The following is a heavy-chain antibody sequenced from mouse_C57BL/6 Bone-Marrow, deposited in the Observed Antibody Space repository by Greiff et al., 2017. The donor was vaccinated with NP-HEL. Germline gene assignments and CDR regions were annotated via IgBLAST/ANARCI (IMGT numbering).Heavy chain of an antibody. Sequence: EVKLMESGGDLVKPGGSLKLSCAASGFTFSSYGMSWVRQTPDKRLEWVATISSGGSYTYYPDSVKGRFTISRDNAKHTLYLQMSSLKSEDTAMYYCARQVLGGLRFAYWGQGTLVTVSA. J-gene: IGHJ3*01. CDR2: ISSGGSYT. CDR1: GFTFSSYG. V-gene: IGHV5-6*01. D-gene: IGHD2-13*01. CDR3: ARQVLGGLRFAY.